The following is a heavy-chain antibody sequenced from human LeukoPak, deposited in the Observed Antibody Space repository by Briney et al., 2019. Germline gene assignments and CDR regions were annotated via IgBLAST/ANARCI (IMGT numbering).Heavy chain of an antibody. CDR3: ARDRTYDILTGYHHSEGYFDY. CDR2: IYYSGST. CDR1: GGSISSGGYY. Sequence: SETLSLTCTVSGGSISSGGYYWSWIRQHPGKGLEWIGYIYYSGSTYYNPSLKSRVTISVDTSKNQFSLKLSSVTAADTAVYYCARDRTYDILTGYHHSEGYFDYWGQGTLVTVSS. J-gene: IGHJ4*02. V-gene: IGHV4-31*03. D-gene: IGHD3-9*01.